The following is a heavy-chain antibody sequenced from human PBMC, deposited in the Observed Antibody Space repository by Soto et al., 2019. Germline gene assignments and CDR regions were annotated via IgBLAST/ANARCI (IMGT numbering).Heavy chain of an antibody. CDR2: ISSSGSTT. V-gene: IGHV3-48*02. Sequence: EVQLVESGGGLVQPGGSLRLSCGASGFTFSNFHMNWVRQAPGKGLEWVSYISSSGSTTYYADSVKGRFTISRDNARNSLFLQMSSLRDEDTAVYYCARDAFDYETTGYHSDYWGQGTLVTVSS. CDR3: ARDAFDYETTGYHSDY. J-gene: IGHJ4*02. D-gene: IGHD3-22*01. CDR1: GFTFSNFH.